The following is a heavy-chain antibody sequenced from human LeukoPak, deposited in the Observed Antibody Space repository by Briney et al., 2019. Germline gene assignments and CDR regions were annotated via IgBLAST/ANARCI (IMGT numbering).Heavy chain of an antibody. CDR3: ARDGMDRDGYINY. CDR1: GFTFSSYG. CDR2: IWYDGSNK. D-gene: IGHD1-1*01. J-gene: IGHJ4*02. Sequence: GGSLRLSCAASGFTFSSYGMHWVRQAPGEGLEWVAVIWYDGSNKYYADSVKGRFTISRDNSKNTLYLQMNSLRAEDTAVYYCARDGMDRDGYINYWGQGTLVTVSS. V-gene: IGHV3-33*08.